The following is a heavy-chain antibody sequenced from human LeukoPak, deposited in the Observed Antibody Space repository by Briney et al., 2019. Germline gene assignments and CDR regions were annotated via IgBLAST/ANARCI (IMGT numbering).Heavy chain of an antibody. Sequence: ASVKVSCKASGGTFSSYAISWVRQAPGQGLEWMGGIIPIFGTANYAQKFQGRVTITADESTSTAYLQWSSLKASDTAIYHCARLDDYAGGYWGQGTLVTVSS. V-gene: IGHV1-69*13. CDR2: IIPIFGTA. D-gene: IGHD3-16*01. CDR3: ARLDDYAGGY. CDR1: GGTFSSYA. J-gene: IGHJ4*02.